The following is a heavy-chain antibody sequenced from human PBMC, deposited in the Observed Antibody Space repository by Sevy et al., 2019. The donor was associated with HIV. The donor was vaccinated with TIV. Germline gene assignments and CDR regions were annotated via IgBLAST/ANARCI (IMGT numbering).Heavy chain of an antibody. CDR1: GFTFSSYE. J-gene: IGHJ2*01. CDR2: ISRSGNSI. Sequence: LSLTCAASGFTFSSYEMNWVRQAPGKGLEWVSYISRSGNSIYYADSVKGRFTLSRDNAKNSVYLQMNSLGAEDTAIYYCARGRPGGSRNHWYFDLWGRGTLVTVSS. V-gene: IGHV3-48*03. CDR3: ARGRPGGSRNHWYFDL. D-gene: IGHD2-15*01.